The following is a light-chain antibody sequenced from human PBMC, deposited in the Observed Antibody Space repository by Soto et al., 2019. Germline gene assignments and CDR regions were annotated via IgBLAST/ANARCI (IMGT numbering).Light chain of an antibody. V-gene: IGKV1-16*01. Sequence: DIQMTQSPSSLSASVGDRVTITCRASHPININLVWFQQKPGKAPKSLIYAATNLQSGLPSRFSGSGGGTDFSLTISSLQPEDVATYYCQHYQRYPPSFGGGTKLEIK. CDR2: AAT. J-gene: IGKJ4*01. CDR1: HPININ. CDR3: QHYQRYPPS.